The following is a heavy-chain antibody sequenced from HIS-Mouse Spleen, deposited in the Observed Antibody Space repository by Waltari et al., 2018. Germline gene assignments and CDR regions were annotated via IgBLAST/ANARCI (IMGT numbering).Heavy chain of an antibody. Sequence: EVQLVESGGGLVQPGGSLRLSCAASGFTFSSSWMPWVRQAPGKGLVWVSRIKSDGSSTSYADSVKGRFTISRDNAKNTLYLQMNSLRAEDTAVYYCARDLELDAFDIWGQGTMVTVSS. J-gene: IGHJ3*02. V-gene: IGHV3-74*01. CDR1: GFTFSSSW. D-gene: IGHD1-1*01. CDR2: IKSDGSST. CDR3: ARDLELDAFDI.